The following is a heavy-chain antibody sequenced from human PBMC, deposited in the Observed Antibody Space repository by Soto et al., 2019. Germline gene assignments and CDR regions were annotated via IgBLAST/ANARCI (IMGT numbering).Heavy chain of an antibody. CDR1: GFTFSSYA. CDR2: ISYDGSNK. CDR3: ARDQAGVAVPSGIDY. V-gene: IGHV3-30-3*01. Sequence: QVQLVESGGGVVQPGRSLRLSCAASGFTFSSYAMHWVRQAPGKGLEWVAVISYDGSNKYYADSVKGRFTISRDNSKNTLYLQMNSLRAEDTAVYYCARDQAGVAVPSGIDYWGQGTLVTVSS. J-gene: IGHJ4*02. D-gene: IGHD6-19*01.